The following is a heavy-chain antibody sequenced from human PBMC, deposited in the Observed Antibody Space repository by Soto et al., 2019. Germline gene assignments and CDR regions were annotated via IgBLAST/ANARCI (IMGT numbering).Heavy chain of an antibody. CDR3: ARGPSHGAFDI. Sequence: GSLRLSCAASGSTFSSYDIHWVRQAPGKGLEWVAHISPDGSNAYYADSVKGRFTVSRDNAKNTVYLQMNSLRAEDAAVYYCARGPSHGAFDIWGQGTMVTVS. J-gene: IGHJ3*02. CDR1: GSTFSSYD. CDR2: ISPDGSNA. V-gene: IGHV3-30-3*01.